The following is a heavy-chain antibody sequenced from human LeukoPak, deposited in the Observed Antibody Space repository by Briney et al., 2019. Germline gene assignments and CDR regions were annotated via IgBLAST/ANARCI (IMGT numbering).Heavy chain of an antibody. D-gene: IGHD3-22*01. CDR3: AREAYYYDSSGYKRGYYFDY. J-gene: IGHJ4*02. Sequence: GGSLRLSCAASGFTVSSNYMSWVRQAPGKGLEWVSVIYSGGDTYYADSVKGRFTISRDNSKNTLYLQMNSLRAEDTAVYYCAREAYYYDSSGYKRGYYFDYWAQGTLVSVSS. CDR1: GFTVSSNY. CDR2: IYSGGDT. V-gene: IGHV3-53*01.